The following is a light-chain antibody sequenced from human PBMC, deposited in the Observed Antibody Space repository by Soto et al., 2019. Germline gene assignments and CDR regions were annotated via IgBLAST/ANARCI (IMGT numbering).Light chain of an antibody. CDR2: HAS. CDR1: QSIDRW. Sequence: DIKLTKSPSTLPATVGDRVAITFRASQSIDRWLAWYQQKPGKAPKILIYHASSLETGVPSRFSGSGSGTEFTLTITSVQPDDFATYYCQHDISYGTFGQGAKVDIK. CDR3: QHDISYGT. V-gene: IGKV1-5*01. J-gene: IGKJ1*01.